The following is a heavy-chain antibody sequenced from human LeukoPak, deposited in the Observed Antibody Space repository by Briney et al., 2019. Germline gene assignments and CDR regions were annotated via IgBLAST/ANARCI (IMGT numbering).Heavy chain of an antibody. J-gene: IGHJ4*02. CDR3: AKDGEVGYYGDYGVLFDY. Sequence: GGSLRLSCSASGFTFNNYGMHWVRQAPGKGLEWVAVISNDGRNKYYADSVKGRFTISRDNSKNTLYLQMSSLRAEDTAVYYCAKDGEVGYYGDYGVLFDYWGQGTLATVSS. V-gene: IGHV3-30*18. D-gene: IGHD4-17*01. CDR1: GFTFNNYG. CDR2: ISNDGRNK.